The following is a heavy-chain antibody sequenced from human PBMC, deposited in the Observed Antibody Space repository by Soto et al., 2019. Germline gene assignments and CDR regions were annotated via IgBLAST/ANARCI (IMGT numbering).Heavy chain of an antibody. CDR3: AREASYYYGSGRELDY. J-gene: IGHJ4*02. CDR2: IWYDGSNK. D-gene: IGHD3-10*01. Sequence: GGSLRLSCAASGFTFSSYGMHWVRQAPGKGLEWVAVIWYDGSNKYYADSVKGRFTISRDNSKNTLYLQMNSLRAEDTAVYYCAREASYYYGSGRELDYWGQGTLVTVSS. V-gene: IGHV3-33*01. CDR1: GFTFSSYG.